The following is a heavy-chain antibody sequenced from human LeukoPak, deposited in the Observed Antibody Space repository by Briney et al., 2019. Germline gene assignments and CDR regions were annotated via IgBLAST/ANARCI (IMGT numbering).Heavy chain of an antibody. CDR3: AREGATTSFDY. CDR2: IYNGGST. V-gene: IGHV3-53*01. Sequence: GGSLRLSCAASGFTVSSNYMNWIRQAPGKGLEWVAVIYNGGSTYYADSLKGRFTISRDNSKNTLYLQMNSLRAEDTAVYYCAREGATTSFDYWGQGTLVTVSS. D-gene: IGHD1-26*01. J-gene: IGHJ4*02. CDR1: GFTVSSNY.